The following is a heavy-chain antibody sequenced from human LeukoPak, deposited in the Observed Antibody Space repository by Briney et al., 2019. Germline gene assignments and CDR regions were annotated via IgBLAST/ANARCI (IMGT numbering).Heavy chain of an antibody. CDR2: MNPNSGNT. CDR3: ARGSDSSAYYHDAFDIFDI. D-gene: IGHD3-22*01. V-gene: IGHV1-8*03. Sequence: GASVKVSCKASGYTFTSYDINWVRQATGQGLEWMGWMNPNSGNTGYAQKFQGRVTITRNTSISTAYMELSSLRSEDTAVYYCARGSDSSAYYHDAFDIFDIWGQGTMVTVSS. J-gene: IGHJ3*02. CDR1: GYTFTSYD.